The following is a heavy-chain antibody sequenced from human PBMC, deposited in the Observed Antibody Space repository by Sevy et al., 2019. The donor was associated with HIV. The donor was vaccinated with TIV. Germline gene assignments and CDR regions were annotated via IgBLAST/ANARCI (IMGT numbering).Heavy chain of an antibody. J-gene: IGHJ4*02. D-gene: IGHD6-13*01. CDR2: IKQDGSEK. Sequence: GGSLRLSCAASGFTFNSFWMSWVRQAPGKGLEWVANIKQDGSEKYYVDFVKGRFTISRDNAKNSLYLQMNSLRAEDTAVYYCARRSDLSGSWSSFDYWGRGTLVTVSS. CDR1: GFTFNSFW. CDR3: ARRSDLSGSWSSFDY. V-gene: IGHV3-7*01.